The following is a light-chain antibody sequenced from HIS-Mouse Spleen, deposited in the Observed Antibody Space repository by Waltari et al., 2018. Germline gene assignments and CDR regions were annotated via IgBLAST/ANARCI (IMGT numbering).Light chain of an antibody. CDR2: DDS. Sequence: SYVLTQPPSVSVAPGKTARITCGGNNIGSKSVPWYQQQPGQAPVLVVYDDSDRPSGITERFSGSNSGNTATLTISRVEAGDEADYYCQVWDSSSDDVVFGGGTKLTVL. J-gene: IGLJ2*01. V-gene: IGLV3-21*03. CDR3: QVWDSSSDDVV. CDR1: NIGSKS.